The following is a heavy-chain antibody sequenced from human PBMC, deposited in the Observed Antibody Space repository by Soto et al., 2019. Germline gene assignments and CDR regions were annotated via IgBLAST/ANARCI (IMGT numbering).Heavy chain of an antibody. J-gene: IGHJ5*02. D-gene: IGHD4-4*01. Sequence: QVQLVQSGAEVKKPGSSVKVSCKASGGTFSTYTITWVRQAPGQGLEWMGRIIPIIGIINYAKKFQGRVTISADKFKGTAYMELTGLRSDDTAVYYCAGDPDSHYNDSHASSYPWGQGTLVTVSS. CDR1: GGTFSTYT. CDR3: AGDPDSHYNDSHASSYP. CDR2: IIPIIGII. V-gene: IGHV1-69*08.